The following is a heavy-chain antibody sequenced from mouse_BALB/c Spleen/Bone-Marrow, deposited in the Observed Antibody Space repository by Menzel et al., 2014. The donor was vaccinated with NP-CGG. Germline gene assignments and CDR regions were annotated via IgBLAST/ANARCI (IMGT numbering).Heavy chain of an antibody. CDR1: GFNIKDTY. J-gene: IGHJ2*01. Sequence: VQLQQPGAELVKPGASVKLSYTASGFNIKDTYMHWVKQRPEQGLEWIGRIDPANVNTKYDPKFQGKATITADTSSNTAYLQLSSLTSEDTAVYYCASYVYGYYFDYWGQGTTLTVSS. CDR2: IDPANVNT. D-gene: IGHD1-1*01. CDR3: ASYVYGYYFDY. V-gene: IGHV14-3*02.